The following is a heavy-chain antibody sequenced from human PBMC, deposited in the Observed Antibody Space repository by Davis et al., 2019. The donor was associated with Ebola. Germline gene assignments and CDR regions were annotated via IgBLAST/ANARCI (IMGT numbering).Heavy chain of an antibody. D-gene: IGHD6-19*01. CDR2: ISWNSGSI. Sequence: PGGSLRLSCAASGFTFDDYAMHWVRQAPGKGLEWVSGISWNSGSIGYADSVKGRFTISRDNAKNSLYLQMNSLRAEDTALYYCAKDDSSGWSMLDYWGQGTLVTVSS. V-gene: IGHV3-9*01. CDR1: GFTFDDYA. CDR3: AKDDSSGWSMLDY. J-gene: IGHJ4*02.